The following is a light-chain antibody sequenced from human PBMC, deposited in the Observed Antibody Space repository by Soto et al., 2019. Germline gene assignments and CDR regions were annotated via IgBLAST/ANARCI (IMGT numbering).Light chain of an antibody. V-gene: IGLV1-51*01. CDR1: SSHSGNNY. J-gene: IGLJ7*01. CDR2: DNN. Sequence: QSVLTQPPSVSAAPGQKVTISCSGSSSHSGNNYVFWYQQLPGTAPKLLIYDNNKRPSGIPDRFSGSKSGTSATLGITGLQTGDEADSYCGTWANILSAGVVFGGGTQLTVL. CDR3: GTWANILSAGVV.